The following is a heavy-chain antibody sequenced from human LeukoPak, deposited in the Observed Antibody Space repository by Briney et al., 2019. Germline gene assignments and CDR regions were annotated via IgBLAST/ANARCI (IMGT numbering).Heavy chain of an antibody. J-gene: IGHJ1*01. CDR1: GLTFSSYP. CDR2: ISYTGADT. V-gene: IGHV3-23*01. Sequence: GGSLRLSCAVSGLTFSSYPMNWVRQAPGKGLEWVSAISYTGADTFYADSVKGRFTISRDNSKNTIYLQMNSLRAEDTAVYFCAKDFISMVRGLIGTKYFQDWGQGTMVTVSS. CDR3: AKDFISMVRGLIGTKYFQD. D-gene: IGHD3-10*01.